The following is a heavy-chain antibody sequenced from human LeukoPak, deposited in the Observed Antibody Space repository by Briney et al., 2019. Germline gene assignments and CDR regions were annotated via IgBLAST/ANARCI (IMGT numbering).Heavy chain of an antibody. V-gene: IGHV5-10-1*01. CDR3: SRSPQGLILDY. CDR1: GYSFTSYW. D-gene: IGHD3-22*01. J-gene: IGHJ4*02. Sequence: PRESLRISCKGSGYSFTSYWISWVRQMPGKGLEWMGRIDPSDSYTNYSPSFQGHVTISADKSINTAYLQWTSLKASDTAMYYCSRSPQGLILDYWGQGTLVTVSS. CDR2: IDPSDSYT.